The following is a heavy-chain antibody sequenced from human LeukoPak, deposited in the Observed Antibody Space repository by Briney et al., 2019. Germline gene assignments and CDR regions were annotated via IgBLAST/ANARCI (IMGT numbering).Heavy chain of an antibody. V-gene: IGHV4-30-4*08. CDR1: GGSISSGDYY. CDR2: TYYSGST. D-gene: IGHD1-26*01. J-gene: IGHJ4*02. CDR3: ARVGKLPPHPEYYFDY. Sequence: PSQTLSLTCTVSGGSISSGDYYWSWIRQPPGKGLEWIGYTYYSGSTYYNPSLKSRVTISVDTSKNQFSLKLSSVTAADTAVYYCARVGKLPPHPEYYFDYWGQGTLVTVSS.